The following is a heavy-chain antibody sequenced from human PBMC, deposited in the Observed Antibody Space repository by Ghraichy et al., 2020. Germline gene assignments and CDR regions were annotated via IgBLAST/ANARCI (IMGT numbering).Heavy chain of an antibody. V-gene: IGHV6-1*01. CDR2: TYYRSKWYT. J-gene: IGHJ4*02. D-gene: IGHD5-18*01. CDR3: TREYTYTLDD. Sequence: TLSLTCAISGDSVSSNSAAWNWIRQSPSRGLEWLGRTYYRSKWYTDYAVSVKSRISVNPDTSKNQFSLQLNSVTPEDTAIYYCTREYTYTLDDWGQGTLVTVSS. CDR1: GDSVSSNSAA.